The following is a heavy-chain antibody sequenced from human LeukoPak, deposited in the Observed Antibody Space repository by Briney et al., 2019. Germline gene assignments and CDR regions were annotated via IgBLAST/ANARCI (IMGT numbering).Heavy chain of an antibody. Sequence: GGSLRLSCAASGFTFSSYAMSWVRQAPGKGLEWVSAISGSGGSTYYADSVKGRFTISRDNSKNTLYLQMNSLRAEDTAVYYCAKCIKRTNGDCYLAFDYWGQGTLVTVSS. CDR1: GFTFSSYA. CDR3: AKCIKRTNGDCYLAFDY. D-gene: IGHD2-21*02. J-gene: IGHJ4*02. CDR2: ISGSGGST. V-gene: IGHV3-23*01.